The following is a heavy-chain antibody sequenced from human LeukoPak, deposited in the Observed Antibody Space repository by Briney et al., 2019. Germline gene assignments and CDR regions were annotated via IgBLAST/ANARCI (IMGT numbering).Heavy chain of an antibody. J-gene: IGHJ4*02. Sequence: GASLRLYCAATGFTFNNYAMSWARQAQGKGLEWVSAILGSGRSAYYADPVKRQFTISRDNSKNSLFLQMNSLRVEDTALYYCSKWGDYDVLTGYYDSDFWGQGTLVTVSA. D-gene: IGHD3-9*01. CDR1: GFTFNNYA. CDR2: ILGSGRSA. CDR3: SKWGDYDVLTGYYDSDF. V-gene: IGHV3-23*01.